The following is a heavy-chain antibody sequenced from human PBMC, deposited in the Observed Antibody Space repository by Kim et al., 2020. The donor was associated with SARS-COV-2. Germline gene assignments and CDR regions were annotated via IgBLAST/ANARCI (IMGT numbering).Heavy chain of an antibody. CDR3: AGGSSWYLIQD. J-gene: IGHJ1*01. D-gene: IGHD6-13*01. Sequence: TRFYADTVKGRSTLSRDNAKKALYLQMNSLRDEDATVYYCAGGSSWYLIQDWGQGTLVTVSS. CDR2: TR. V-gene: IGHV3-48*02.